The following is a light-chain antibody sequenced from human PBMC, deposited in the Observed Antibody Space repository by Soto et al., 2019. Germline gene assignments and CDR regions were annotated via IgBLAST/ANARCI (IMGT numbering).Light chain of an antibody. CDR1: SSNIGAGYD. CDR3: QSYDTSLSGSV. V-gene: IGLV1-40*01. J-gene: IGLJ2*01. CDR2: GNS. Sequence: QSVLTQPPSVSGAPGQRVTISCTGSSSNIGAGYDIHWYQHLPGAAPKLLISGNSNRPSGVPDRFSGSKSGTSASLAIAGVQAEDEADYYWQSYDTSLSGSVFGGGTKVTVL.